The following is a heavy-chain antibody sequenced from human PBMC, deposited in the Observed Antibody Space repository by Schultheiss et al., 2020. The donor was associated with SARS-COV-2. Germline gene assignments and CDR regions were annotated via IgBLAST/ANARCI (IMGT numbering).Heavy chain of an antibody. J-gene: IGHJ4*02. V-gene: IGHV3-33*03. CDR3: AKASGAFYDSSGYSSFDY. CDR1: GFTFSSYG. CDR2: IWYDGSNK. Sequence: GGSLRLSCAASGFTFSSYGMHWVRQAPGKGLEWVAVIWYDGSNKYYADSVKGRFTISRDNSKNTLFLQMNSLGAGDTALYYCAKASGAFYDSSGYSSFDYWGQGTLVTVSS. D-gene: IGHD3-22*01.